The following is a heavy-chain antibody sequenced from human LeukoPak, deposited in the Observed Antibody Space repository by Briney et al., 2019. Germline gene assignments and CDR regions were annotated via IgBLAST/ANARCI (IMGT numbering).Heavy chain of an antibody. CDR1: GFTFSSYA. V-gene: IGHV3-30-3*01. Sequence: GGSLRLSCAASGFTFSSYAIHWVRQAPGKGLEWVAVIAYDGGNKSYADSVKGRFTISRDNSKNTLFLQMNSLRAEDTAVYYCARDSSPWYYYDRSGSNGFDPWGQGTLVTVSS. CDR3: ARDSSPWYYYDRSGSNGFDP. CDR2: IAYDGGNK. D-gene: IGHD3-22*01. J-gene: IGHJ5*02.